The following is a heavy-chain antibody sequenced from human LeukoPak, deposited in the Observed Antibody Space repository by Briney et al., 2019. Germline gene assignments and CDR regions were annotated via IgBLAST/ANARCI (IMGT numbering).Heavy chain of an antibody. CDR3: ARRPEALHAFDI. CDR1: GDSISSSGYY. J-gene: IGHJ3*02. V-gene: IGHV4-39*01. Sequence: PSETLSLTCTVSGDSISSSGYYWGWIRQSPGKGLEWIGSLYYSGTTYYNPSLKSRVTISADTSKNQFSLKVSSVTAADTAVYNCARRPEALHAFDIWGQGTTVTVSS. CDR2: LYYSGTT.